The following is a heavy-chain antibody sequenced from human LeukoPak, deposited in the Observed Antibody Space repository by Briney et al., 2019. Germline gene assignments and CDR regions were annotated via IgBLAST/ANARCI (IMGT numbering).Heavy chain of an antibody. V-gene: IGHV1-8*01. Sequence: ASVKVSCKASGYTFTSYDINWVRQATGQGLEWMGWMNPNSGNTGYAQKFQGRVTMTRNTSISTAYMELSSLRSEDTAVYYCAREDIVVREFDYWGQGTLVTVSS. J-gene: IGHJ4*02. CDR2: MNPNSGNT. CDR1: GYTFTSYD. CDR3: AREDIVVREFDY. D-gene: IGHD2-15*01.